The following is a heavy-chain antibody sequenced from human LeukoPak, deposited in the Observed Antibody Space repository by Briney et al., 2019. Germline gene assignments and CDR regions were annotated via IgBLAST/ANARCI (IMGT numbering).Heavy chain of an antibody. CDR1: GGSINSYY. Sequence: SETLSLTCTVSGGSINSYYWSWIRQPPGKGLEYIAYIYYSGSTDYNPSLKSRVTISVDTSKNQFSLKLRSVTAADTAVYYCARLNIIGSSPVHHFDYWGQGTLVTVSS. CDR2: IYYSGST. D-gene: IGHD6-13*01. V-gene: IGHV4-59*08. CDR3: ARLNIIGSSPVHHFDY. J-gene: IGHJ4*02.